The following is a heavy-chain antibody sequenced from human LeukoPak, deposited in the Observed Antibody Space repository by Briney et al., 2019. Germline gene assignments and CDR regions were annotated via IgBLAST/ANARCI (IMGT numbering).Heavy chain of an antibody. Sequence: SETLSLTCTVSGGSISSGGYYWSWIRQHPGKGLEWIGYIYYSGSTYYNPSLNSRVTMSGDTYKSQFSLKLSSVTAADTAVYYCARDRGGDYYYDSSGWFDYWGQGTLVTVSS. V-gene: IGHV4-31*03. J-gene: IGHJ4*02. CDR1: GGSISSGGYY. CDR2: IYYSGST. D-gene: IGHD3-22*01. CDR3: ARDRGGDYYYDSSGWFDY.